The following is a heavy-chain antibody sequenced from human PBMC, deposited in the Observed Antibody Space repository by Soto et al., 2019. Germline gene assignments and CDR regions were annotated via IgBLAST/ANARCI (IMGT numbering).Heavy chain of an antibody. CDR3: AREGALISILDY. D-gene: IGHD1-26*01. J-gene: IGHJ4*02. CDR1: GGSISSGGYY. CDR2: IYYSGST. V-gene: IGHV4-31*03. Sequence: PSETLSLTCTVSGGSISSGGYYWSWIRQHPGKGLEWIGYIYYSGSTYYNPSLKSRVTISVDTSKNQFSLKLSSVTAADTAVYYCAREGALISILDYWGQGTLVTSPQ.